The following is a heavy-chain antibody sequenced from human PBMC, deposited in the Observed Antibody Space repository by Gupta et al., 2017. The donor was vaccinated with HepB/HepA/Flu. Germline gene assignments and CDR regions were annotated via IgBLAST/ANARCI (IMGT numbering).Heavy chain of an antibody. D-gene: IGHD4-17*01. CDR1: GYMFTSYF. Sequence: QVQLVQSGAEVKKPGASVKVSCKTSGYMFTSYFVHWVRQAPGQGLEWMGMVDPNSGETSFAQKFKGRVTMTRDTSTTTVYMELSSLRSEDTAIYFCAREDFGDYGAGQWGQGTQVTVSS. CDR2: VDPNSGET. V-gene: IGHV1-46*01. CDR3: AREDFGDYGAGQ. J-gene: IGHJ4*02.